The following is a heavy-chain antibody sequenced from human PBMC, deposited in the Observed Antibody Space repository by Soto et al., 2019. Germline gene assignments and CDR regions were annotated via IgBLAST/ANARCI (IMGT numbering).Heavy chain of an antibody. V-gene: IGHV3-23*01. Sequence: SLRLSCVASGFPFSNYAMTWVRQAPGKGLEWVPALSGSGVSTYYADSVMGRFTISRDNSKNTVYLQMNSLRAEDTAFYYCATSYGSGYRAFDYWGQGALVTVSS. CDR1: GFPFSNYA. CDR3: ATSYGSGYRAFDY. CDR2: LSGSGVST. D-gene: IGHD3-10*01. J-gene: IGHJ4*02.